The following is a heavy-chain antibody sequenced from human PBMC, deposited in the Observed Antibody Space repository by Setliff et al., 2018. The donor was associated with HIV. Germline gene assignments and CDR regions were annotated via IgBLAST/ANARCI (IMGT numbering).Heavy chain of an antibody. CDR3: ARDLSTDSSGPYYHMDV. CDR2: IFNSGST. D-gene: IGHD3-22*01. V-gene: IGHV4-31*03. Sequence: PSETLSLTCTVSGGSISSDSSSWTWIRQHPGKGLEWIGCIFNSGSTHYKPSLESRLTISLDTSKSQFSLNLRSVTAADTAVYYCARDLSTDSSGPYYHMDVWGRGTTVTVS. J-gene: IGHJ6*03. CDR1: GGSISSDSSS.